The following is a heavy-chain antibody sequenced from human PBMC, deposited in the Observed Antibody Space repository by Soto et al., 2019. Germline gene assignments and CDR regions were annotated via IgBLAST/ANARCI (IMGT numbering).Heavy chain of an antibody. J-gene: IGHJ6*02. D-gene: IGHD2-15*01. CDR3: SRQAGGGRNDYGMDV. CDR2: IYYSGST. CDR1: GGSISSSRYL. V-gene: IGHV4-39*01. Sequence: PSETLSLTCTVSGGSISSSRYLWDWIRQSPGKGLEWIANIYYSGSTGYNPSLKSRVTISVDTSKNQFSLKLTSVTAADTAVYYCSRQAGGGRNDYGMDVWGQGTTVTVSS.